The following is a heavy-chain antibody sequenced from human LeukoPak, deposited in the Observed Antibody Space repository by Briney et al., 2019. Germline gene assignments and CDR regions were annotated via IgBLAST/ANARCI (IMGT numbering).Heavy chain of an antibody. D-gene: IGHD3-22*01. CDR3: ARGTAYYYDSSGYYYFDY. J-gene: IGHJ4*02. CDR2: IIPVFGTA. CDR1: GGTFSSYA. V-gene: IGHV1-69*05. Sequence: SVKVSCKASGGTFSSYAISWVRQAPGQGLEWMGGIIPVFGTANYAQKFQGRVTITTDESTSTAYMVLSSLRSEDTAVYYCARGTAYYYDSSGYYYFDYWGQGTLVTVSS.